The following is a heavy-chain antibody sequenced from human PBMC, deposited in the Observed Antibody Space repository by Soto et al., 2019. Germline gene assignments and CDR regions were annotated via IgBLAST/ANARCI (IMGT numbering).Heavy chain of an antibody. Sequence: RGALLVSCAASVFTFSDYGMHWVRQAPGKGLEWVAVICYDGSNKYYADSGKGRFTISIDNSKNTLYLQMNSLRAEDTSVYYCARDKKYQFDYWGQGAMVTVSS. CDR3: ARDKKYQFDY. CDR2: ICYDGSNK. V-gene: IGHV3-33*01. CDR1: VFTFSDYG. J-gene: IGHJ4*02. D-gene: IGHD2-2*01.